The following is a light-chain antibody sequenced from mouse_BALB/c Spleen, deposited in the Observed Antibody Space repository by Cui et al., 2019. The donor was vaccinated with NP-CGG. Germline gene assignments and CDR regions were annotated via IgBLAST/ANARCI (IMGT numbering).Light chain of an antibody. Sequence: QAVVTQESALTTSPGETVTFTCRSSTGAVTTSNYANWVQDKPDHLFTGLIGGTNNRVPGVPARFSGSLIGDKAALTITGAQTEDEAIYFCALWYSNHWVFGGGTKLTVL. CDR3: ALWYSNHWV. V-gene: IGLV1*01. CDR2: GTN. J-gene: IGLJ1*01. CDR1: TGAVTTSNY.